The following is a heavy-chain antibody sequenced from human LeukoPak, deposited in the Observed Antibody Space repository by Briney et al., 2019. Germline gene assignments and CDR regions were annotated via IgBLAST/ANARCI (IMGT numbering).Heavy chain of an antibody. V-gene: IGHV1-18*01. CDR3: ARPIGEHAFDI. J-gene: IGHJ3*02. D-gene: IGHD1-26*01. Sequence: ASVKVSCKASGYTFTSYGISWVRQAPGQGLEWMGWISAYNGKTIHAQKLQDRVTMTTDTPTSTGYMELRSLISDDTAVYYCARPIGEHAFDIWGQGTMVTVSS. CDR1: GYTFTSYG. CDR2: ISAYNGKT.